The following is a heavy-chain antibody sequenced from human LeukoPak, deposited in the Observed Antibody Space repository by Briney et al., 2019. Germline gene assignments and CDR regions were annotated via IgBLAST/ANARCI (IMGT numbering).Heavy chain of an antibody. CDR3: ATRYYDFWSGYDP. Sequence: SETLSLTCTVSGGSISSGSYYWSWIRQPAGKGLEWIGRIYTSGSTNYNPSLKSRVTISVDTSKNQFSLKLSSVTAADTAVYYCATRYYDFWSGYDPWGQGTLVTVSS. D-gene: IGHD3-3*01. V-gene: IGHV4-61*02. J-gene: IGHJ5*02. CDR2: IYTSGST. CDR1: GGSISSGSYY.